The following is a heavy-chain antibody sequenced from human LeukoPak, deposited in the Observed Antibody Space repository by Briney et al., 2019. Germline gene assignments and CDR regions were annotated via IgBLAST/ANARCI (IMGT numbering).Heavy chain of an antibody. V-gene: IGHV3-21*01. CDR1: GFTFSSYS. CDR2: TSSSSSYI. Sequence: SGGSLRLSCAASGFTFSSYSMNWVRQAPGKGLEWVSSTSSSSSYIYYADSVKGRFTISRDDAKNSLYLQMNSLRAEDTAVYYCARDPLAAAGTGNYWGQGTLVTVSS. J-gene: IGHJ4*02. CDR3: ARDPLAAAGTGNY. D-gene: IGHD6-13*01.